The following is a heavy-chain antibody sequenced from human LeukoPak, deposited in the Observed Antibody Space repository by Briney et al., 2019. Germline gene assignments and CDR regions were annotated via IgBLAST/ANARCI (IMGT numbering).Heavy chain of an antibody. D-gene: IGHD6-19*01. J-gene: IGHJ5*02. V-gene: IGHV3-30*02. Sequence: PGGSLRLSCAASGFTFSAYGMQWVRQAPGKGLEWVAFIRYDGSNKYYADSVKGRFTISRDNPKNTLYLQMNSLRPDDTAVYYCAKGVHSSGWPNWFDPWGQGTLVTVSS. CDR2: IRYDGSNK. CDR1: GFTFSAYG. CDR3: AKGVHSSGWPNWFDP.